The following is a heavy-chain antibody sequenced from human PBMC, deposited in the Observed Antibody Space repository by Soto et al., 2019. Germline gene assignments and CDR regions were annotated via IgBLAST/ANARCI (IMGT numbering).Heavy chain of an antibody. CDR3: ARVPYNYGLLFYLGY. Sequence: ASLKLSCKASGYTFTYCHVHWVRHAPGKGLEWMGSITRNGVDTTYAQKFQSRVTWSRETSTRTVYIDMRRLRSEDWALYSCARVPYNYGLLFYLGYWGQGTLITV. D-gene: IGHD5-18*01. CDR2: ITRNGVDT. CDR1: GYTFTYCH. V-gene: IGHV1-46*01. J-gene: IGHJ4*02.